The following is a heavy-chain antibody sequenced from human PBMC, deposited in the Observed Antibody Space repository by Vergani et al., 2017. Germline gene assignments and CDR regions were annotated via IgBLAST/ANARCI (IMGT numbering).Heavy chain of an antibody. CDR2: ISSSSSYI. V-gene: IGHV3-21*01. D-gene: IGHD3-3*01. J-gene: IGHJ6*02. Sequence: EVQLVESGGGLVKPGGSLRLSCAASGFTFSSYSMNWVRQAPGKGLEWVSSISSSSSYIYYADSVKGRFTISRDNAKNSLYLQMNSLRAEDTAVYYCAKDNEITIFGVANYGMDVWGQGTTVTVSS. CDR1: GFTFSSYS. CDR3: AKDNEITIFGVANYGMDV.